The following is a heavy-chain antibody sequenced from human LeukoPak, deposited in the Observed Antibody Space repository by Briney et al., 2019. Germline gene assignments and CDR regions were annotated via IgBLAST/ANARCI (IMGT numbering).Heavy chain of an antibody. CDR1: GGSISSGDYY. J-gene: IGHJ6*03. D-gene: IGHD5-18*01. V-gene: IGHV4-30-4*08. Sequence: SSQTLSLTCTVSGGSISSGDYYWSWIRQPPGKGLEWIGYIYYSGSTYYNPSLKSRVTISVVTSKNQFSLKLSSVTAADTAVYYCARYSYGPHYYYMDVWGKGTTVTVSS. CDR3: ARYSYGPHYYYMDV. CDR2: IYYSGST.